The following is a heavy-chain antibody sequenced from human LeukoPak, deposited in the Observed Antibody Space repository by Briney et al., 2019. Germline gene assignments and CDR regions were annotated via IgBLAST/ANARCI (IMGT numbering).Heavy chain of an antibody. D-gene: IGHD3-10*01. CDR1: GGSISSYY. V-gene: IGHV4-4*07. CDR2: IYTSGST. J-gene: IGHJ5*02. Sequence: SETLSLTCTVSGGSISSYYWSWIRQPAGKGLEWIGRIYTSGSTNYNPSLKSRVTMSVDTSKNQFSLKLSSVTAADTAVYYCARDGLLWFGELFTGGDWFDPRGQGTLVTVSS. CDR3: ARDGLLWFGELFTGGDWFDP.